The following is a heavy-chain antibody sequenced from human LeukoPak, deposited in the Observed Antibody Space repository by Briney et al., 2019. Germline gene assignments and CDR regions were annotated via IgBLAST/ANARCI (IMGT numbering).Heavy chain of an antibody. CDR3: ARGLMMAVAGRGEFHY. Sequence: SETLSLTCTVSGGSISSYYWSWIRQPPGKGLEWIGYIYYGGSTNYNPSLKSRVTISVDTSKNQFSLKLSSVTAADTAVYYCARGLMMAVAGRGEFHYWGREPWSPSPQ. J-gene: IGHJ4*02. CDR1: GGSISSYY. CDR2: IYYGGST. D-gene: IGHD6-13*01. V-gene: IGHV4-59*01.